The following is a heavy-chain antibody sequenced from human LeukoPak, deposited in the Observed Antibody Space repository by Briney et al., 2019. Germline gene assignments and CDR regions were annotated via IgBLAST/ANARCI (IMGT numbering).Heavy chain of an antibody. CDR2: IYHSGST. CDR1: GYSISSGYY. D-gene: IGHD6-13*01. J-gene: IGHJ4*02. CDR3: ARRTRIAGWYYFDY. V-gene: IGHV4-38-2*02. Sequence: SETLSLTCTVSGYSISSGYYWGWIRQPPGKGLEWIGSIYHSGSTYYNPSLKSRVTISVDTSKNQFSPKLSSVTAAGTAVYYCARRTRIAGWYYFDYWGQGTLVTVSS.